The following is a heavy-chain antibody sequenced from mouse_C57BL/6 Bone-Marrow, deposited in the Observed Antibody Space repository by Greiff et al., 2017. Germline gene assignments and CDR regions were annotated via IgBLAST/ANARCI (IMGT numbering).Heavy chain of an antibody. V-gene: IGHV1-82*01. CDR1: GYAFSSSW. D-gene: IGHD1-1*01. J-gene: IGHJ1*03. CDR3: ARFYYYDMDGYFDV. CDR2: IYPGDGDT. Sequence: VQLQQSGPELVKPGASVKISCKASGYAFSSSWMNWVKQRPGKGLEWIGRIYPGDGDTNYNGKFKGKATLTADKSSSTAYMQLSSLTSEDSAVYFCARFYYYDMDGYFDVWGTGTTVTVSS.